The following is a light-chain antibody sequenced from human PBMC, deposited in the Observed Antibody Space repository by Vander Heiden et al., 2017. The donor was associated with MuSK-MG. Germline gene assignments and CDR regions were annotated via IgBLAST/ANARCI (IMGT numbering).Light chain of an antibody. CDR1: QSIGAW. Sequence: DIQMTQSPSTLSASVRDRVTITCRASQSIGAWLAWYQQKPGKAPKLLIFKSSSLESGVPSRFSGGGSGTEFTLTISDLQPDDFATYYCQQYYSFPLTFGGGTKVEIK. V-gene: IGKV1-5*03. CDR3: QQYYSFPLT. J-gene: IGKJ4*01. CDR2: KSS.